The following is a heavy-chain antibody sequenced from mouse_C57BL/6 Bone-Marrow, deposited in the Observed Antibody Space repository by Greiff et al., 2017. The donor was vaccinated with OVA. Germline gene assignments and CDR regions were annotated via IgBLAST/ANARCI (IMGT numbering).Heavy chain of an antibody. CDR3: ARGGRRFAY. J-gene: IGHJ3*01. Sequence: QVQLQQPGAELVKPGASVKLSCKASCYNFTSFWMHWVKQRPGQGLEWIGMIHPNSGSTKHNEKFKSKATLTVDKYSSTAYMQLSSLTSEDSAVDYCARGGRRFAYWGQGTLVTVSA. V-gene: IGHV1-64*01. CDR1: CYNFTSFW. CDR2: IHPNSGST.